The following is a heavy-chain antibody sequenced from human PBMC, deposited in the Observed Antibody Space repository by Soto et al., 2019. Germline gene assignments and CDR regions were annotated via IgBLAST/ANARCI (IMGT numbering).Heavy chain of an antibody. Sequence: ASVKVSCKASGYTFTGYYMHWVRQAPGQGLEWMGWINPNSGGTNYAQKFQGWVTMTRDTSISTAYMELSRLRSDDTAVYYCARDADVDMATRAFDIWGQGTMVTVSS. CDR2: INPNSGGT. V-gene: IGHV1-2*04. CDR1: GYTFTGYY. J-gene: IGHJ3*02. CDR3: ARDADVDMATRAFDI. D-gene: IGHD5-12*01.